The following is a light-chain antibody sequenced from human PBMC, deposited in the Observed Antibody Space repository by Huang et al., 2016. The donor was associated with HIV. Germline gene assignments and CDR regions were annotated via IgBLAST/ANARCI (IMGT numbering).Light chain of an antibody. V-gene: IGKV1-39*01. CDR2: AAS. J-gene: IGKJ1*01. CDR1: QSITRY. CDR3: QESYSTLWT. Sequence: QMTQSPSSLSASVGDRVTITCRASQSITRYLSWYQQKPEKAPKLLIFAASSLQSGVPSRFSGSGSGTEFTLTISTLQPEDFATYYCQESYSTLWTFGQGTKVE.